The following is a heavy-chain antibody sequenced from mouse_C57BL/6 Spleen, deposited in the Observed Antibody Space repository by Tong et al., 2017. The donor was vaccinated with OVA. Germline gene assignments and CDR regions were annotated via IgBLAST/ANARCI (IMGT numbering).Heavy chain of an antibody. Sequence: EVQLQESGGGLVQPKGSLKLSCAASGFSFNTYAMNWVRQAPGKGLEWVARIRSKSNNYATYYADSVKDRFTISRDDSESMLYLQMNNLKTEDTAMYYCVREGYYGSSSAWFAYWGQGTLVTVSA. CDR2: IRSKSNNYAT. CDR3: VREGYYGSSSAWFAY. D-gene: IGHD1-1*01. V-gene: IGHV10-1*01. CDR1: GFSFNTYA. J-gene: IGHJ3*01.